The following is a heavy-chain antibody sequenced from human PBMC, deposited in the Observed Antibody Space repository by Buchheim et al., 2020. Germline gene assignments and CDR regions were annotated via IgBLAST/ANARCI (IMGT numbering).Heavy chain of an antibody. Sequence: QVQLVQSGAEVKKPGASVKVSCKASGYTFTSYDINWVRQATGQGLEWMGWMNPNSGNTGYAQKFQGRVTMTRNTSISTAYMELSSLRSEDTAVYYCAGGFKVVTMIVVVTVGEYGMDVWGQGTT. CDR3: AGGFKVVTMIVVVTVGEYGMDV. CDR1: GYTFTSYD. V-gene: IGHV1-8*01. D-gene: IGHD3-22*01. J-gene: IGHJ6*02. CDR2: MNPNSGNT.